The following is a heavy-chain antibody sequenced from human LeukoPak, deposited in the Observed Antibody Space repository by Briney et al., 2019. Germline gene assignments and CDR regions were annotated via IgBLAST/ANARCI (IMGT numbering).Heavy chain of an antibody. Sequence: GGSLRLSCTASGFTFSNYTVMWVRQAPGQGLEWVSAITSGGAPKYADSVKGRFTISRDNSKNTLYLQMNSLRVEDTAQYFCARDPNGDYIGAFEFWGQGTGVTVSS. D-gene: IGHD4-17*01. CDR3: ARDPNGDYIGAFEF. V-gene: IGHV3-23*01. CDR2: ITSGGAP. J-gene: IGHJ3*01. CDR1: GFTFSNYT.